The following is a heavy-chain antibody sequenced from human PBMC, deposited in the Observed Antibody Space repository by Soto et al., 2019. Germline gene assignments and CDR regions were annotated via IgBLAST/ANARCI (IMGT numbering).Heavy chain of an antibody. CDR3: AKDENYDSSGYPYYFDY. D-gene: IGHD3-22*01. J-gene: IGHJ4*02. CDR1: GFTFSSYA. Sequence: GGSLRLSCAASGFTFSSYAMSWVRQAPGKGLEWVSAISGSGGSTYYADSVKGRFTISRDNSKNTLYLQMNSLRAEDTAVYYCAKDENYDSSGYPYYFDYWGQGTLVTVSS. V-gene: IGHV3-23*01. CDR2: ISGSGGST.